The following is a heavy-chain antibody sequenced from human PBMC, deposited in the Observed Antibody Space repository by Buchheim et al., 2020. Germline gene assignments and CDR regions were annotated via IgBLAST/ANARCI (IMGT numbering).Heavy chain of an antibody. CDR2: IRSKAYGGTT. CDR1: GFTFGDYA. D-gene: IGHD2-8*01. J-gene: IGHJ6*02. V-gene: IGHV3-49*04. CDR3: TRMLNYYYYGMDV. Sequence: EVQLVESGGGLVQPGRSLRLSCTASGFTFGDYAMSWVRQAPGKGLEWVGFIRSKAYGGTTEYAASVKGRFTISRDDSKSIAYLQMNSLKTEDTAVYYCTRMLNYYYYGMDVWGQGTT.